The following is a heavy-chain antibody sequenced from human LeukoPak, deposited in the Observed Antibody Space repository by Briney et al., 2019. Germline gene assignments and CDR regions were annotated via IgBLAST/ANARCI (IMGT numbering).Heavy chain of an antibody. CDR3: TSSPSCGGGSCYS. J-gene: IGHJ4*02. V-gene: IGHV3-73*01. CDR1: GFIFSDSA. CDR2: IRSKANNYAT. D-gene: IGHD2-15*01. Sequence: PGGSRRLSCAASGFIFSDSAMHWVRQASGKGLEWVGRIRSKANNYATTYGASVKGRFTISRDDSRNTAYLQMNSLTTEDTAVYYCTSSPSCGGGSCYSWGQGTLVTVSS.